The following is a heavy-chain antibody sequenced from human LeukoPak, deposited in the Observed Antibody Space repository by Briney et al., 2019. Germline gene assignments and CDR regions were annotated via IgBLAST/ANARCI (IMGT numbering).Heavy chain of an antibody. D-gene: IGHD6-13*01. CDR3: ARDKRYSSSWFSFDY. J-gene: IGHJ4*02. CDR2: ISGSGGST. Sequence: GGSLRLSCAASGFTFSSYAMSWVRQAPGKGLEWVSAISGSGGSTYYADSVKGRFTISRDNAKNSLYLQMNSLRAEDTAVYYCARDKRYSSSWFSFDYWGQGTLVTVSS. CDR1: GFTFSSYA. V-gene: IGHV3-23*01.